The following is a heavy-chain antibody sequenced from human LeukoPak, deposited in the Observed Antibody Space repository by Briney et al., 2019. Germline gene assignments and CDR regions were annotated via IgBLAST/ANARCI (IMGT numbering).Heavy chain of an antibody. D-gene: IGHD3-10*01. CDR1: GYTFTGYY. Sequence: ASVXXSCKASGYTFTGYYMHWVRQAPGQGXXWMGWISPSGGTDYAQKFQGRVTMTRDTSITTAYMELSRLKSDDTAVYYCARDHYYSSGSPSFDYWGQGTLVTVSS. V-gene: IGHV1-2*02. CDR2: ISPSGGT. J-gene: IGHJ4*02. CDR3: ARDHYYSSGSPSFDY.